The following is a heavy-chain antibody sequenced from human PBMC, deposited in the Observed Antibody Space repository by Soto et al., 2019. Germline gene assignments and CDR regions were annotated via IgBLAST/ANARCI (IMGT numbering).Heavy chain of an antibody. CDR2: ISSSSSYI. V-gene: IGHV3-21*01. J-gene: IGHJ6*02. CDR3: ARSWNYYYYYGMDV. CDR1: GFTFSSYS. D-gene: IGHD3-3*01. Sequence: EVQLVESGGGLVKPGGSLRLSCAASGFTFSSYSMNWVRQAPGKGLEWVSSISSSSSYIYYADSVKGRFTISRDNAKNSLSLQMNSLRAEDTAVYYCARSWNYYYYYGMDVWGQGTTVTVSS.